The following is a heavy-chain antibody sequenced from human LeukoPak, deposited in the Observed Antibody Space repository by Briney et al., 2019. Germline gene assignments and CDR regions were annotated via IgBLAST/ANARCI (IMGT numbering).Heavy chain of an antibody. CDR3: ASSGSYGVWYFDY. D-gene: IGHD1-26*01. J-gene: IGHJ4*02. Sequence: SVKVSCKASGGTFSSYAISWVRQAPGQGLEWMGGIIPIFGTANYAQKFQGRVTITTDESTSTAYMELGSLRPEDTAVYYCASSGSYGVWYFDYWGQGTLVTVSS. CDR2: IIPIFGTA. V-gene: IGHV1-69*05. CDR1: GGTFSSYA.